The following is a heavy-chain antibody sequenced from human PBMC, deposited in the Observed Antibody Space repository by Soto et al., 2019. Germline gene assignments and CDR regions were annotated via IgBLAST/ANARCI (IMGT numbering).Heavy chain of an antibody. Sequence: GASVKVSCKASGYTFTGYYMHWVRQAPGQGLEWMGWINPNSGGTNYAQKFQGWVTMTRDTSISTAYMELSRLRSDDTAVYYCAREWLFDYYYYGMDVWGQGTTVTVSS. J-gene: IGHJ6*02. V-gene: IGHV1-2*04. CDR3: AREWLFDYYYYGMDV. CDR1: GYTFTGYY. CDR2: INPNSGGT. D-gene: IGHD5-12*01.